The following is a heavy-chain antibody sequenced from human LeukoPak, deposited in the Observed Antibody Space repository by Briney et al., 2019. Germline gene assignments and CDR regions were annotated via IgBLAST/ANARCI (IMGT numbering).Heavy chain of an antibody. CDR1: GFTFSGYW. CDR3: ARNSPNCGGDCYYDY. CDR2: IKQDGSEK. V-gene: IGHV3-7*01. J-gene: IGHJ4*02. D-gene: IGHD2-21*02. Sequence: GGSLRLSCAASGFTFSGYWMSWVRQAPGKGLEWVANIKQDGSEKYYVDSVKGRFTISRDSAKNSLYLQMNSLRAEDTAVYYCARNSPNCGGDCYYDYWGQGTLVIVSS.